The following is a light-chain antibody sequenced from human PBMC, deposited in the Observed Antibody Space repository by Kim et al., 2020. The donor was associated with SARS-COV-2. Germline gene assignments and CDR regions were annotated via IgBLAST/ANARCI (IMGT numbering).Light chain of an antibody. CDR3: QQYCSSPYT. CDR1: QRVLNSSNNKNF. CDR2: WAS. Sequence: ATINCKSLQRVLNSSNNKNFLAWYQQKPGQPPKVLIYWASTRESGVPDRFSGSGSATDFTLANSSLEAEDMAVYFCQQYCSSPYTFGQGNKLEI. J-gene: IGKJ2*01. V-gene: IGKV4-1*01.